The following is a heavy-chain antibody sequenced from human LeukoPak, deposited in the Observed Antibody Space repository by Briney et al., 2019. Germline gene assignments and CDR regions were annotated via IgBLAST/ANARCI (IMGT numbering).Heavy chain of an antibody. Sequence: SETLSLTCAVYGGSFSGYYWSWIRQPPGKGLEWIGEINHSGSTNYNPSLKSRVTISVDTSKNQFSLKLSSVTAAGTAVYYCTSRDCSGGSCYYFDYWGQGTLVTVSS. D-gene: IGHD2-15*01. CDR3: TSRDCSGGSCYYFDY. CDR1: GGSFSGYY. V-gene: IGHV4-34*01. CDR2: INHSGST. J-gene: IGHJ4*02.